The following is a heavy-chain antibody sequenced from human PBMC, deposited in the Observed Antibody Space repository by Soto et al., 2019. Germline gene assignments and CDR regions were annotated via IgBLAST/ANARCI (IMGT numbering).Heavy chain of an antibody. Sequence: GALRLSCATHGFTFRNSWMSWVRQAPGKGLEWAANIKQDGSEKYYVDSVKGRFTISRDNAKNPLYLQMNSLRAEDTAVYYCARGSSRDYYGMDVWGQGTTVTVSS. CDR2: IKQDGSEK. J-gene: IGHJ6*02. V-gene: IGHV3-7*01. D-gene: IGHD6-6*01. CDR3: ARGSSRDYYGMDV. CDR1: GFTFRNSW.